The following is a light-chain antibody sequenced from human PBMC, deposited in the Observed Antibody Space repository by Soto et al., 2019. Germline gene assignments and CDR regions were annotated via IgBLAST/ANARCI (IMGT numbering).Light chain of an antibody. Sequence: QAVVTQPPSVSGAPGQRVTISCTGSSSNIGAGYDVHWYQQLPGTAPKLLIYGNSNRPSGVPDRFSGSKSGTSASLASTGLQAEDESDYYCQSYDSSLSVVLFGGGTKLTVL. CDR1: SSNIGAGYD. CDR3: QSYDSSLSVVL. CDR2: GNS. J-gene: IGLJ2*01. V-gene: IGLV1-40*01.